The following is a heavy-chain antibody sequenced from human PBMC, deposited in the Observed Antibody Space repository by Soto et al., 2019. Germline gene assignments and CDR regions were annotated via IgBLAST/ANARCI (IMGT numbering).Heavy chain of an antibody. D-gene: IGHD4-17*01. CDR1: GYTFTSYG. CDR2: ISAYNGNT. CDR3: ARDTLPDYRDYLRLDY. Sequence: QVQLVQSGAEVKKPGASVKVSCKASGYTFTSYGISWVRQAPGQGLEWMGWISAYNGNTNSAQKLQGRVTMTTDTSTSTAYMELRSLRSDDTAVYYCARDTLPDYRDYLRLDYWGQGTLVTVSS. V-gene: IGHV1-18*01. J-gene: IGHJ4*02.